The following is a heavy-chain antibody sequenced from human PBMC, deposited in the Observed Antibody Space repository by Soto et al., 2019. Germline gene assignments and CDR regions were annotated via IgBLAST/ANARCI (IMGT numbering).Heavy chain of an antibody. CDR3: ARSSWYVYFDY. CDR1: GFTFSSYA. V-gene: IGHV3-23*01. CDR2: ISGNAGNT. D-gene: IGHD6-13*01. Sequence: PGGSLRLSCAASGFTFSSYAMSWVRQAPGKGLEWVSSISGNAGNTYHADSVKGRFSISRDTSKNQFSLQLNSVTPEDTAVYYCARSSWYVYFDYWGQGTLVTVSS. J-gene: IGHJ4*02.